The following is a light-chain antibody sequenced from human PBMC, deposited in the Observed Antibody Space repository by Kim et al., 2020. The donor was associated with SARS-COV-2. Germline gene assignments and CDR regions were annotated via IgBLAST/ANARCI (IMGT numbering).Light chain of an antibody. V-gene: IGLV2-14*03. J-gene: IGLJ1*01. CDR1: SGDIGTYNF. CDR3: TSFTTSATVV. CDR2: SVS. Sequence: LTQPASVSGSPGQSTTISCTGTSGDIGTYNFVSWYQQHPGKAPKLMIFSVSERPSGVSSRFSGSKSDNTASLTISGLQPEDEADYYCTSFTTSATVVFGTGTKVTVL.